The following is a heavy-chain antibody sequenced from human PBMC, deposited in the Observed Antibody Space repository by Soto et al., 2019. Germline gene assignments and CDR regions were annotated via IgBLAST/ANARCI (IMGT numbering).Heavy chain of an antibody. CDR1: GFTFSNYW. Sequence: EVQLVESRGGLVQPGGSLRLSCAASGFTFSNYWMHWARQAPGKGLVWVSRINSDGISTSYSDSVKGRFTISRDNGKNTLYLQMNSLRAEDTAVYYCARCGSYPHFDYLGQGTLVTVSS. V-gene: IGHV3-74*01. J-gene: IGHJ4*02. CDR2: INSDGIST. D-gene: IGHD1-26*01. CDR3: ARCGSYPHFDY.